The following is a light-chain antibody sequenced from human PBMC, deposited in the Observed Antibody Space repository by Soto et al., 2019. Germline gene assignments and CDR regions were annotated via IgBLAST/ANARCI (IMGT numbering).Light chain of an antibody. CDR3: QQYNSWPPIT. CDR1: QSVSSN. Sequence: IVMTQSPATVSVSPGERATLSCRASQSVSSNLAWYQQKPGQAPRLLIYGASTRATGIPDRFSGSGSGTEFTLTISSLQSEDFAVYYCQQYNSWPPITFGQGTRLEIK. CDR2: GAS. J-gene: IGKJ5*01. V-gene: IGKV3-15*01.